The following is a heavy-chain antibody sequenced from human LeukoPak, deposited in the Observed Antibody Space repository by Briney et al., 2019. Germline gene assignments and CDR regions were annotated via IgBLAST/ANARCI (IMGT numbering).Heavy chain of an antibody. CDR1: GFTFSSYA. CDR3: AKPYTGSYGRYFDY. Sequence: PGGSLRLSCAASGFTFSSYAMSWVRQAPGKGLEWVSAISGSGGNTYYADSVKGRFTIFRDNSKNTLYLQMNSLRAEDTAVYFCAKPYTGSYGRYFDYWGQGTLVTVSS. J-gene: IGHJ4*02. CDR2: ISGSGGNT. V-gene: IGHV3-23*01. D-gene: IGHD1-26*01.